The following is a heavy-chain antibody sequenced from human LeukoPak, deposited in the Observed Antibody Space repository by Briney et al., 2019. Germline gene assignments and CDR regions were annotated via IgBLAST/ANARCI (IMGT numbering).Heavy chain of an antibody. CDR3: AKENRYFDY. V-gene: IGHV3-23*01. CDR1: GFTFSTYG. J-gene: IGHJ4*02. Sequence: GGSLRLSCAASGFTFSTYGMSWVRQAPGKGLEWVSAISGSGRITYYADSVKGRFTISRDNSKNTLYLQMNSLRAEDTAVYYCAKENRYFDYWGQGTLVTVSS. CDR2: ISGSGRIT. D-gene: IGHD1-14*01.